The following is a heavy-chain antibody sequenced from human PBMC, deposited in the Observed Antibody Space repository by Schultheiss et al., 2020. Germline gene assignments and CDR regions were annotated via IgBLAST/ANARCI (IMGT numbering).Heavy chain of an antibody. Sequence: GGSLRLSCVASGFNFEIYAMSWVRQAPGKGLEWVSVISNSGGAIYYADSVKGRFSISRDNSKSTLFLQMNSLRAEDTAVYYCAASWRLDYWGQVTLVTVSS. CDR1: GFNFEIYA. J-gene: IGHJ4*02. CDR3: AASWRLDY. CDR2: ISNSGGAI. D-gene: IGHD2-2*01. V-gene: IGHV3-23*01.